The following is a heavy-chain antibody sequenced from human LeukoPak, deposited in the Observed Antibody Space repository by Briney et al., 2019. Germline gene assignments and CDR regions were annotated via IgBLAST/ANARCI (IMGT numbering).Heavy chain of an antibody. Sequence: GGSLRLSCAASGFTFSNYAMNWVRQAPGKGLEWVSALRGGGDGTYYADSVKGRFTISRDNSKNTPYLQMNSLRAEDTAVYYCAKIPDYYASGNFDYWGQGTLVTVSS. D-gene: IGHD3-10*01. CDR2: LRGGGDGT. V-gene: IGHV3-23*01. J-gene: IGHJ4*02. CDR1: GFTFSNYA. CDR3: AKIPDYYASGNFDY.